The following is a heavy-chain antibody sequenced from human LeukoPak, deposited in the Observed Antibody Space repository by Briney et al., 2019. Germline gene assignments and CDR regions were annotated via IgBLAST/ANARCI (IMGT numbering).Heavy chain of an antibody. CDR2: ISGDGGST. J-gene: IGHJ5*02. CDR3: AKDNRGGYCSSTSCYAWFDP. V-gene: IGHV3-43*02. D-gene: IGHD2-2*01. Sequence: GGSLRLSCAASGFTFDDYAIHWVRQAPGKGLEWVSLISGDGGSTYYADSVKGRFTISKDNSKNSLYLQMNSLRTEDTALYYCAKDNRGGYCSSTSCYAWFDPWGQGTLVTVSS. CDR1: GFTFDDYA.